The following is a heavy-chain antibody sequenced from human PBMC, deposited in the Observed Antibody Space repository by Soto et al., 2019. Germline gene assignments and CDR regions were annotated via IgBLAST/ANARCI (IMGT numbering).Heavy chain of an antibody. CDR1: GFTFSGDA. CDR2: ISTTSTYI. CDR3: VRDYVMDV. J-gene: IGHJ6*02. D-gene: IGHD3-10*02. V-gene: IGHV3-21*01. Sequence: GGSLRLSCAASGFTFSGDAMNWVRQAPGKGLEWVSSISTTSTYIYYADSVKGRFTISRDNAKNSLHLQMNSLRAEDTAVYYCVRDYVMDVWGQGTTVTVSS.